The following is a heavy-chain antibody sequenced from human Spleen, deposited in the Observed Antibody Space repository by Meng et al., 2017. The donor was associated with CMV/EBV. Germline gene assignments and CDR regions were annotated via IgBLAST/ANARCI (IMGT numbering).Heavy chain of an antibody. V-gene: IGHV1-8*03. CDR2: MNPNSGNT. D-gene: IGHD4-17*01. CDR3: ARGAYGDYGVDWYFDL. CDR1: YTFTSDD. J-gene: IGHJ2*01. Sequence: YTFTSDDINWVRQATGQGLEWMGWMNPNSGNTGYAQKFQGRVTITRNTSISTAYMELSSLRSEDTAVYYCARGAYGDYGVDWYFDLWGRGTLVTVSS.